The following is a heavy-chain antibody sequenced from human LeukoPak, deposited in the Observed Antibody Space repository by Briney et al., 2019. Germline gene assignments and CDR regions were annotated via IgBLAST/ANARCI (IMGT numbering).Heavy chain of an antibody. J-gene: IGHJ4*02. CDR1: GFTVSSNY. V-gene: IGHV3-53*01. CDR2: IYSGGTT. D-gene: IGHD6-13*01. Sequence: GESLRLSCAASGFTVSSNYMSWVRQAPGKGLEGVSVIYSGGTTYYADSVKGRFTISRDNSKNTLYLQMNSLRAEDTAVYYCARVGSIAAAGSIDYWGQGTLVTVSS. CDR3: ARVGSIAAAGSIDY.